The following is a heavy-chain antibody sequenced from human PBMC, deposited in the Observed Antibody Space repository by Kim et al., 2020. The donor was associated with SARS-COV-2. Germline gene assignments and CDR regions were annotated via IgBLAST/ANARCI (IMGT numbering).Heavy chain of an antibody. V-gene: IGHV5-10-1*01. CDR1: GYSFTSYW. CDR3: ASPGSVVGATYLFDY. D-gene: IGHD1-26*01. J-gene: IGHJ4*02. CDR2: IDPSDSYT. Sequence: GESLKISCKGSGYSFTSYWISWVRQMPGKGLEWMGRIDPSDSYTNYSPSFQGHVTISADKSISTAYLQWSSLKASDTAMYYCASPGSVVGATYLFDYWGQGTLVTVSS.